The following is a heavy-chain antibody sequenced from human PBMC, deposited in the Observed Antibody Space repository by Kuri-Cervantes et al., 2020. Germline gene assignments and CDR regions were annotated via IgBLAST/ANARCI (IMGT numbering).Heavy chain of an antibody. Sequence: SETLSLTCTVSGGSISSYYWSWIRQPPGKGLEWIGYIYYSGSTNYNPSLKSRVTISVDTSKNQFSLKLSSVTAADTAVYYCARDRPPYYDFWSGYSPFDYRGQGTLVTVSS. V-gene: IGHV4-59*13. D-gene: IGHD3-3*01. CDR3: ARDRPPYYDFWSGYSPFDY. CDR2: IYYSGST. CDR1: GGSISSYY. J-gene: IGHJ4*02.